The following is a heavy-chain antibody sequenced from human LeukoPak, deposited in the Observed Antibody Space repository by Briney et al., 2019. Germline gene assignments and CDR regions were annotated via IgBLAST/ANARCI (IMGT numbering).Heavy chain of an antibody. D-gene: IGHD3-10*01. J-gene: IGHJ4*02. CDR1: GGSFCGYY. Sequence: SETLSLTCAVYGGSFCGYYWRWIRQPPGQGLEWIGEINHSGSTNYNPSLKSRVTISVDTSKNQFSLKLSSVTAADTAVYYCARGFSSLWFGESFDYWGQGTLVTVSS. CDR2: INHSGST. V-gene: IGHV4-34*01. CDR3: ARGFSSLWFGESFDY.